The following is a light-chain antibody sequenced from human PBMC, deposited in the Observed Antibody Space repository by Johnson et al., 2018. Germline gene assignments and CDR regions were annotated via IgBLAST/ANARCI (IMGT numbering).Light chain of an antibody. Sequence: QSVLTQPPSVSAAPGQKVTISCSGSSSNIGNNYVSWYQQLPGTAPKLLIYENNKRPSGIPDRFSGSKSGTSATLGITGLQTGDEADYYCGTWDSSLSAGIVFGTWTNATLL. V-gene: IGLV1-51*02. CDR2: ENN. CDR1: SSNIGNNY. J-gene: IGLJ1*01. CDR3: GTWDSSLSAGIV.